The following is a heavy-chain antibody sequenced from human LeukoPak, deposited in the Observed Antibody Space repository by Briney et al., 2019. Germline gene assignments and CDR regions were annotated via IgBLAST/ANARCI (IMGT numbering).Heavy chain of an antibody. CDR2: MNPNSGNT. CDR3: ARNPSKTGWFDP. J-gene: IGHJ5*02. Sequence: GASVKVSCKASGYTFSSYDINWVRQATGQGLEWMGWMNPNSGNTGYAQKFQGRVTMTRNTSVSTAYMELISLTSEDTAVYYCARNPSKTGWFDPWGQGTLVTVSS. CDR1: GYTFSSYD. V-gene: IGHV1-8*01. D-gene: IGHD4-11*01.